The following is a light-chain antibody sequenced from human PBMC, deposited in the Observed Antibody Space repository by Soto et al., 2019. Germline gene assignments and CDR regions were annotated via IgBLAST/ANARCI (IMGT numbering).Light chain of an antibody. CDR1: QSISSW. J-gene: IGKJ1*01. V-gene: IGKV1-5*03. CDR3: QYYKESST. Sequence: IQMTQSPSTLSASVGDRVTITCRASQSISSWLAWYQQKPGRAPKLLIYQASSSEIGVPSRFSGSGSGTDFTLTISSLQPDDIATYYCQYYKESSTFGQGTRLQI. CDR2: QAS.